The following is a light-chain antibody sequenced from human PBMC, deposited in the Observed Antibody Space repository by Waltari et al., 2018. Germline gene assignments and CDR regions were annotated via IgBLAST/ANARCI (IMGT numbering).Light chain of an antibody. CDR3: QHYENWPHT. Sequence: IVMTQSPATLSVSPWERATLSCRASQSVSSHVAWYKQKPGQAPRLLMFVASTRATGIPARFSGSGSGTEFTLTISSLQSEDSGVYYCQHYENWPHTFGGGTKVEIK. CDR2: VAS. V-gene: IGKV3D-15*01. J-gene: IGKJ4*01. CDR1: QSVSSH.